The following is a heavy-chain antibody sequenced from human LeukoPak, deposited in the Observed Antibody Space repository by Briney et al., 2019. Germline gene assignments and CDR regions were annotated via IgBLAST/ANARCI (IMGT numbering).Heavy chain of an antibody. CDR2: ISGSGGST. CDR1: GFTFSSYG. D-gene: IGHD6-19*01. CDR3: AKRFVSGWYYFDY. V-gene: IGHV3-23*01. J-gene: IGHJ4*02. Sequence: GGTLRLSCAASGFTFSSYGMSWVRQAPGKGLEWVSAISGSGGSTYYADSVKGRFTISRDNSKNTLYLQMNSLRAEDTAVYYCAKRFVSGWYYFDYWGQGTLVTVSS.